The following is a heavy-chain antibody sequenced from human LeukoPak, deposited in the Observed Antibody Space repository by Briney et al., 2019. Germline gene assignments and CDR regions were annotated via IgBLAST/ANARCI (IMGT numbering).Heavy chain of an antibody. D-gene: IGHD5/OR15-5a*01. J-gene: IGHJ3*02. CDR1: GFTFSSYG. V-gene: IGHV3-33*01. Sequence: GGPLRLSCAASGFTFSSYGMHWVRHAPGKGREWVAVIWYDGSNKYYADSVKGRFTISRDNSKSTLYLQMNSLRAEDTAVYYCARLRGVYDAFDIWGQGTMVTVSS. CDR3: ARLRGVYDAFDI. CDR2: IWYDGSNK.